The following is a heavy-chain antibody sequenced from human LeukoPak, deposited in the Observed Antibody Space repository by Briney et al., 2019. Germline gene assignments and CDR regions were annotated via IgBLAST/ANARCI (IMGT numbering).Heavy chain of an antibody. Sequence: PGGSLRLSCAGSGFTFSTYSMNWVRQAPGKGLEWVSSITSSNNYIYYADSMKGRFTISRDNAKNSLYLQMNSPRAEDTAVYYCAKAPWDSSGWRYWGQGTLVTVSS. CDR2: ITSSNNYI. CDR3: AKAPWDSSGWRY. V-gene: IGHV3-21*01. J-gene: IGHJ4*02. D-gene: IGHD6-19*01. CDR1: GFTFSTYS.